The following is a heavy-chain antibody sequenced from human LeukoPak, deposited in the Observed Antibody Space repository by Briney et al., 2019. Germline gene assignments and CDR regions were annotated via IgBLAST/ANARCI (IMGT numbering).Heavy chain of an antibody. CDR2: ISSSSSYI. V-gene: IGHV3-21*04. CDR1: GFTFSSYS. J-gene: IGHJ4*02. Sequence: PGGSLRLSCAASGFTFSSYSMNWVRQAPGKGLEWVSSISSSSSYIYYADSVKGRFTISRDNAKNSLYLQMNSLRAEDTALYYCAKDPIFSGSYGVFDYWGLGTLVTVSS. D-gene: IGHD1-26*01. CDR3: AKDPIFSGSYGVFDY.